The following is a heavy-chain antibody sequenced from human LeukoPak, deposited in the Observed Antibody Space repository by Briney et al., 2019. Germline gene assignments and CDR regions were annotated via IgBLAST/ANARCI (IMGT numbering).Heavy chain of an antibody. CDR3: ARDPASGSSNWFEP. V-gene: IGHV4-59*01. Sequence: TSETLSLTCTVSGGSISSYYWSWIRQPPGKGLEWIGYIYYSGSTNYNPSLKSRVTISVDTSKNHFSLKLSSVTAADTAVYYCARDPASGSSNWFEPWGQGTLVTVSS. CDR2: IYYSGST. CDR1: GGSISSYY. J-gene: IGHJ5*02. D-gene: IGHD1-26*01.